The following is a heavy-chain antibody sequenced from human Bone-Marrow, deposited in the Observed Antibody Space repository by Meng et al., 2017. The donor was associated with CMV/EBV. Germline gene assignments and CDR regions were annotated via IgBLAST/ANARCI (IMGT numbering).Heavy chain of an antibody. J-gene: IGHJ4*02. CDR1: GYTFTGYD. D-gene: IGHD5-24*01. V-gene: IGHV1-2*02. CDR2: INPNSGGA. CDR3: ARDLDGGEMATAVGADY. Sequence: ASVKVSCKASGYTFTGYDMHWVRQAPGQGLEWMGWINPNSGGANYAEKFQGRVTMTRDTSSSTAYMEVSSLRSEDTAVYYCARDLDGGEMATAVGADYWGQGTLVTVSS.